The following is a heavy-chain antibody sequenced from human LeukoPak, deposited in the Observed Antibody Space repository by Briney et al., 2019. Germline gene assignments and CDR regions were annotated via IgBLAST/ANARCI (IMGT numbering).Heavy chain of an antibody. CDR1: GFTFSSYG. Sequence: GGSLRLSCAASGFTFSSYGMHWVRQAPGKGLEWVAVIWYDGSNKYYADSVKGRFTISRDNSKNTVYLQMNSLTAEDTSTYYCVRDNWGLDYWGQGTLVTVSS. CDR2: IWYDGSNK. CDR3: VRDNWGLDY. J-gene: IGHJ4*02. D-gene: IGHD7-27*01. V-gene: IGHV3-33*01.